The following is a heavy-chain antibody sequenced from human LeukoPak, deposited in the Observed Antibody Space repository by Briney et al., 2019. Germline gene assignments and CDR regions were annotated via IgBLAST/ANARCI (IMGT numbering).Heavy chain of an antibody. J-gene: IGHJ2*01. Sequence: GGSLRLSCTASGFASAFTFSAYEMNWVRQAPGKGLEWLSHISGSGSTKYHADSVKGRFIVSRDNTKNSLYLQMNSLRVEDTAIYYCARDESAYSYGFHWYFDLWGRGTLVTVSS. CDR1: GFASAFTFSAYE. CDR2: ISGSGSTK. V-gene: IGHV3-48*03. D-gene: IGHD5-18*01. CDR3: ARDESAYSYGFHWYFDL.